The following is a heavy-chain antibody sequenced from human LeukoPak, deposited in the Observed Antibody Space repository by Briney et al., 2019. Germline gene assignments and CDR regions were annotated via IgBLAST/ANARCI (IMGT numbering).Heavy chain of an antibody. CDR3: ARGYYYDSLYFDY. CDR2: IYYSGST. Sequence: SETLSLTCTVSGGSISSGDYYWSWIRQPPGKGLEWIGYIYYSGSTYYNPSLKSRVTISVDTSKNQFSLKLSSVTAADTAVYYCARGYYYDSLYFDYWGQGTLVTVSS. V-gene: IGHV4-30-4*08. J-gene: IGHJ4*02. CDR1: GGSISSGDYY. D-gene: IGHD3-22*01.